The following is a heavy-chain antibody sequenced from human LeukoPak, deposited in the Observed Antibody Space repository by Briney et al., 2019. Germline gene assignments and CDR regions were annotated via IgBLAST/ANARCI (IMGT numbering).Heavy chain of an antibody. CDR3: ARDRKLYYDILTGFDY. Sequence: GGSLRLSCAASGFTFSSYSMNWVRQAPGKGLEWVSSISSSSSYIYYADSAKGRFTISRDNAKNSLYLQMNSLRAEDTAVYYCARDRKLYYDILTGFDYWGQGTLVTVSS. CDR2: ISSSSSYI. V-gene: IGHV3-21*01. CDR1: GFTFSSYS. D-gene: IGHD3-9*01. J-gene: IGHJ4*02.